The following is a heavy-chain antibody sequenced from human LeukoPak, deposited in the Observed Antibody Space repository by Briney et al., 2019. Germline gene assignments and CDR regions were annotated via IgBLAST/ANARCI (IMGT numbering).Heavy chain of an antibody. CDR3: ARSDYDSRGPPLDY. CDR2: VSGSSSYT. J-gene: IGHJ4*02. Sequence: GGSLRLSCAASGVTFSNYSMNWVRQAPGKGLEWVSSVSGSSSYTHSADSVKGRFTISRDNAKNSLYLQMNSLRAEDTAVYYCARSDYDSRGPPLDYWGQGTLVTVSS. D-gene: IGHD3-22*01. V-gene: IGHV3-21*01. CDR1: GVTFSNYS.